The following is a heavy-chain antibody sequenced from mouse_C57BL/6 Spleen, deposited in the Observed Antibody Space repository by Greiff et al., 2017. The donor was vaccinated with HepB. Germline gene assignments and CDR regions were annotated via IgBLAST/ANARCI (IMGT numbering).Heavy chain of an antibody. D-gene: IGHD2-5*01. CDR1: GYTFTGYW. CDR2: ILPGSGIT. CDR3: ARQGSNPAWFAY. V-gene: IGHV1-9*01. Sequence: QVQLQQSGAELMKPGASVKLSCKATGYTFTGYWIEWVKQRPGHGLEWIGEILPGSGITNYNEKFKGKATFTADTSSNTAYMQLSSLTTEDSAIYYCARQGSNPAWFAYWGQGTLVTVSA. J-gene: IGHJ3*01.